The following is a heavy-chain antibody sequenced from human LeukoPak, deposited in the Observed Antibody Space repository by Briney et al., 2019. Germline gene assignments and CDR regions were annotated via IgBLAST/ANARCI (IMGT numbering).Heavy chain of an antibody. V-gene: IGHV4-39*01. CDR3: ARNESVLGTTGLNDFFDD. J-gene: IGHJ4*02. D-gene: IGHD1-26*01. Sequence: SETLSLTCTVSSGSIRGSSDYWGWIRQSPGKGLEWIGSIYYSGSTYYNPSLKSRVTISVDTSKNQFYVKLTSVTAAGTAVYYCARNESVLGTTGLNDFFDDWGQGTLVTVSS. CDR1: SGSIRGSSDY. CDR2: IYYSGST.